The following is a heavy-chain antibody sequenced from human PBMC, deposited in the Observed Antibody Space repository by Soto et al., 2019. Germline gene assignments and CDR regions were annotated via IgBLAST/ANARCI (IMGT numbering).Heavy chain of an antibody. V-gene: IGHV6-1*01. CDR3: ARDLHGTYYYDS. J-gene: IGHJ4*02. Sequence: LQLQESGPGLVKPSQTLSLTCDISGDSVSSTSSIWYWIRQSPSRGLEWLGRTYYRSKWHTDYAVSVRGRITINPDTPKNQFFLQLSSVTPDDTAVYFCARDLHGTYYYDSWGQGTLVTVSS. D-gene: IGHD1-1*01. CDR2: TYYRSKWHT. CDR1: GDSVSSTSSI.